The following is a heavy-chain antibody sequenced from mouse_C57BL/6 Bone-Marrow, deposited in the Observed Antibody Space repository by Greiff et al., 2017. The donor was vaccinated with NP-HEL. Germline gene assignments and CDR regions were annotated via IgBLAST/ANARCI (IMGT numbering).Heavy chain of an antibody. CDR3: ARGFLIYYYGSSWFAY. D-gene: IGHD1-1*01. Sequence: VKLQQSGAELVKPGASVKLSCKASGYTFTSYWMHWVKQRPGRGLEWIGRIDPNSGGTKYNEKFKSKATLTVDKPSSTAYMQLSSLTSEDSAVYYCARGFLIYYYGSSWFAYWGQGTLVTVSA. CDR2: IDPNSGGT. J-gene: IGHJ3*01. CDR1: GYTFTSYW. V-gene: IGHV1-72*01.